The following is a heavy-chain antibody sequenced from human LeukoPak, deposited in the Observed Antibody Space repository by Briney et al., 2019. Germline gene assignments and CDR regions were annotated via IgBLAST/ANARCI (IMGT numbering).Heavy chain of an antibody. CDR1: GFTFSSYG. V-gene: IGHV3-33*06. D-gene: IGHD3-10*01. CDR2: IWYDGSNK. CDR3: AKSLKGRGYYYYYIDV. Sequence: GGSLRLSCAASGFTFSSYGMHWVRQAPGKGLEWVAVIWYDGSNKYYADSVKGRFTISRDNSKNTLYLQMNSQRAEDTAVYYCAKSLKGRGYYYYYIDVWGKGTTVTVSS. J-gene: IGHJ6*03.